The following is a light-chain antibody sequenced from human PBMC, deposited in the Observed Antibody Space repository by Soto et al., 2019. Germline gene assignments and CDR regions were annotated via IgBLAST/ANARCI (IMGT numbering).Light chain of an antibody. CDR1: QSISDT. V-gene: IGKV3D-20*01. CDR2: DAS. CDR3: QKYDTSPFT. J-gene: IGKJ2*01. Sequence: ERVMPHSPATLSVSPFSISTLSFMASQSISDTLAWYQQKPGLAPRLLIYDASSRATGIPDRFSGSGSGTDFTLTISRLEPEDSAGYFCQKYDTSPFTCGKGTKGDIK.